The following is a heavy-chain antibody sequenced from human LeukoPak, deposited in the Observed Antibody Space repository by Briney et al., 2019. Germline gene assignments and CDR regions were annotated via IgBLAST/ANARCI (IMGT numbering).Heavy chain of an antibody. CDR2: ISGSGDFT. J-gene: IGHJ6*02. CDR3: AKDGYTVYYGMDV. D-gene: IGHD1-1*01. V-gene: IGHV3-23*01. CDR1: GFTFSSYA. Sequence: GGSLRLSCAASGFTFSSYAMSWVRQAPGRGLEWVSSISGSGDFTYYADSVKGRFTTSRDSSRNTLSLQMRSLRAEDTALYYCAKDGYTVYYGMDVWGQGTTVIVSS.